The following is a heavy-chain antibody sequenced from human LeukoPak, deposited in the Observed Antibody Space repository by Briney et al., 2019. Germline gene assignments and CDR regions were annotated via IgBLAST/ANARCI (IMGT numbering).Heavy chain of an antibody. V-gene: IGHV3-30*18. J-gene: IGHJ4*02. CDR1: GFTFSNYG. CDR2: ISYDGSKK. Sequence: GGSLRLSWSVSGFTFSNYGMHWVRQAPGKGLEWVAVISYDGSKKDYADSVKGRFTISRDNSKNTLYLQMNSLRAQDTAVYYCAKAGGAYSSTYYFHYWGQGTLVTVSS. CDR3: AKAGGAYSSTYYFHY. D-gene: IGHD6-6*01.